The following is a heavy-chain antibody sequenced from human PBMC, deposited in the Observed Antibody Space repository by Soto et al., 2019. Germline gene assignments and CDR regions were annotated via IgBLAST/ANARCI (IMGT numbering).Heavy chain of an antibody. V-gene: IGHV3-21*04. J-gene: IGHJ6*03. D-gene: IGHD6-13*01. CDR3: AKTGEDSSSWPYYYYYMDV. CDR1: GFTFSSYS. Sequence: GGSLRLSCAASGFTFSSYSMNWVRQAPGKGLEWVSSISSSSSYIYYADSVKGRFTISRDNAKNSLYLQMNSLRAEDTAVYYCAKTGEDSSSWPYYYYYMDVWGKGTTVTVSS. CDR2: ISSSSSYI.